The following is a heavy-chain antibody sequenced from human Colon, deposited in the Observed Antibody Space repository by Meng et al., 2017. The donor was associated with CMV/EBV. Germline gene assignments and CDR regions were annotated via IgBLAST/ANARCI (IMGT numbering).Heavy chain of an antibody. J-gene: IGHJ3*02. D-gene: IGHD2-2*01. CDR1: GGSISSYY. V-gene: IGHV4-59*01. CDR2: IYYRGST. Sequence: GSLRLSCTVSGGSISSYYWTWIRQSPGKGLEYIGYIYYRGSTNYNYNPSLKSRVTISVDTSKNQVSLKLRSVTAADTAVYYCARELAGQPPNAYDIWGQGTMVTVSS. CDR3: ARELAGQPPNAYDI.